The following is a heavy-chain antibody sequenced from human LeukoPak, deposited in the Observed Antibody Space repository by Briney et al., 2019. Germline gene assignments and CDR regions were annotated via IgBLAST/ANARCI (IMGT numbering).Heavy chain of an antibody. J-gene: IGHJ4*02. D-gene: IGHD3-22*01. V-gene: IGHV3-7*03. CDR3: AKRPGGGSYYYDDSGYSFDY. Sequence: GGSLRLSCAASGFTFSSYWMGWVRQAPGKGLEWVANIRQDGGENHYVDSVKGRFTISRDNARNSLYLQMNSLRAEDTAVYYCAKRPGGGSYYYDDSGYSFDYWGQGTLVTVSS. CDR2: IRQDGGEN. CDR1: GFTFSSYW.